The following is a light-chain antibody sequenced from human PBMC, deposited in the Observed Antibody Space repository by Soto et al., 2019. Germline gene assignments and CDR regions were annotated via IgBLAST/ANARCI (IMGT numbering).Light chain of an antibody. Sequence: EIVLTQSPGTLSLSPGERVTLSCRASQSVIDNYLAWFQQKPGQAPRLLIYRASSRATGIPDRFSGSGSGTDFALTIRRVETDDFAVYYCQQYSTSPLTFCGGTKVDIK. CDR1: QSVIDNY. CDR2: RAS. CDR3: QQYSTSPLT. J-gene: IGKJ4*01. V-gene: IGKV3-20*01.